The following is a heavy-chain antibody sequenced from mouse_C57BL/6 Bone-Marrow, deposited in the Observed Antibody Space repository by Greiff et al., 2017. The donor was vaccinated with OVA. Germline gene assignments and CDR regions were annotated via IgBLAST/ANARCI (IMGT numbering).Heavy chain of an antibody. CDR2: INPSYGGT. Sequence: QVQLQQPGTELVKPGASVKLSCKASGYTFTSYWMHWVKQRPGQGLEWIGNINPSYGGTNYNEKFKSKATLTVDKSSSTAYMQLSSLTSEDSAVYYCARTYGSSYDWYFDVWGTGTTVTVSS. CDR1: GYTFTSYW. D-gene: IGHD1-1*01. CDR3: ARTYGSSYDWYFDV. V-gene: IGHV1-53*01. J-gene: IGHJ1*03.